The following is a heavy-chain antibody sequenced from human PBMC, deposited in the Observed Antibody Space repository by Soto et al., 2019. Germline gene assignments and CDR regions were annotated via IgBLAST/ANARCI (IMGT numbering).Heavy chain of an antibody. D-gene: IGHD1-26*01. Sequence: QVQLVESGGGVVQPGRSLRLSCAASGFMFSSYAMHWVRQAPGRGLGWVAVKTYDGSNKSYADSVKGRFTISRDNSKNTLYLQMNSLRAEDTAVYYCARAGGLLVDYWGQGTLVTVSS. CDR2: KTYDGSNK. V-gene: IGHV3-30-3*01. CDR1: GFMFSSYA. CDR3: ARAGGLLVDY. J-gene: IGHJ4*02.